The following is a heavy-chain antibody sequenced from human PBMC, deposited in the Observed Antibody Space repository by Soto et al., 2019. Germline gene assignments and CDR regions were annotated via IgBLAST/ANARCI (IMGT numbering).Heavy chain of an antibody. Sequence: QVQLQESGSGLVKPSETLSLTCAVSGGSISSGYYSWSWIRQPPGKDLEWIGYIYHGGSTYYNPSLRSRVTLSVDTSKNHFSLRLTSVTAADTAVYSCARLNRLRNDAFAIWGQGTLVAVSS. J-gene: IGHJ3*02. D-gene: IGHD3-16*01. CDR3: ARLNRLRNDAFAI. V-gene: IGHV4-30-2*01. CDR1: GGSISSGYYS. CDR2: IYHGGST.